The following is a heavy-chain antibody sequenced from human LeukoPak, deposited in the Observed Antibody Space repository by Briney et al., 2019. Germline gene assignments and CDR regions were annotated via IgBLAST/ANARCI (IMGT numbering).Heavy chain of an antibody. V-gene: IGHV3-7*05. J-gene: IGHJ4*02. CDR3: ARQLSGGSDADPY. Sequence: GGSLRLSCAASGFTLSRYWMSWVRQAPGKGLEWVANIKEDGSRNHYVDSVKGRFTIYRDNAKNSLYVQMNSLRAEHTAVYYCARQLSGGSDADPYWGQETLLTVSS. D-gene: IGHD6-19*01. CDR2: IKEDGSRN. CDR1: GFTLSRYW.